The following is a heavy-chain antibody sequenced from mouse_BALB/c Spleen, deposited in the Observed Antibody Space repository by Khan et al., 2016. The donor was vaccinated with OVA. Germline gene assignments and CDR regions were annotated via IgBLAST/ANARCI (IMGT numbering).Heavy chain of an antibody. J-gene: IGHJ2*01. V-gene: IGHV1-4*01. CDR1: GYTFTSYR. Sequence: VQLVESGAELAKPGASVKMSCKASGYTFTSYRMHWIKQRPGQGLEWIGYINPTSGYTDYNQKFKDKATLTADKSSSTAYMQLSSLTSDDSAVYYCARDRIDYWGQGTALTVSS. CDR3: ARDRIDY. CDR2: INPTSGYT.